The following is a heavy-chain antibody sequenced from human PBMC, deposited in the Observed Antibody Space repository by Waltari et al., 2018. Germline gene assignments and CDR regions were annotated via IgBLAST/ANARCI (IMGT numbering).Heavy chain of an antibody. D-gene: IGHD4-17*01. CDR2: VDPEDGET. V-gene: IGHV1-69-2*01. J-gene: IGHJ4*02. CDR1: GYTFTDYY. CDR3: ATDSPMTTVNLDY. Sequence: EVQLVQSGAEVKKPGATVKISCKASGYTFTDYYLHWVQQAPGKGLEWMGRVDPEDGETIYAEKFQGRVTITADTSTDTAYMELSSLRSEDTTVYYCATDSPMTTVNLDYWGQGTLVTVSS.